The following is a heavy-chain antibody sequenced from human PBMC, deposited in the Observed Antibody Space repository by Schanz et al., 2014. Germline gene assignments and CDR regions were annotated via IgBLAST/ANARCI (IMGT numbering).Heavy chain of an antibody. CDR3: ARNRGSGGQNWYFDL. Sequence: VQLVESGGGLVQPGGSLRLSCAASGFSFGTYAMSWVRQAPGKGLEWVSTIGTSGGTNYAESVKGRFTISRDNSKNTLYLQMNSLRAEDTAVYYCARNRGSGGQNWYFDLWGRGTLVTVSS. CDR2: IGTSGGT. J-gene: IGHJ2*01. CDR1: GFSFGTYA. D-gene: IGHD1-26*01. V-gene: IGHV3-23*04.